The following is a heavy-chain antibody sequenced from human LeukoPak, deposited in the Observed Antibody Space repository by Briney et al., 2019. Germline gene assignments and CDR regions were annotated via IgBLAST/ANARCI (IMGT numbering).Heavy chain of an antibody. CDR3: ARDNLYSYCSSTSCQFYFDY. V-gene: IGHV4-34*01. D-gene: IGHD2-2*01. CDR2: INHSGST. CDR1: GGSFSGYY. J-gene: IGHJ4*02. Sequence: SETLSLTCAVYGGSFSGYYWSWIRQPPGKGLEWIGEINHSGSTNYNPSLKSRVTISVDTSKNQFSLKLSSVTAADTAVYYCARDNLYSYCSSTSCQFYFDYWGQGTLVTVSS.